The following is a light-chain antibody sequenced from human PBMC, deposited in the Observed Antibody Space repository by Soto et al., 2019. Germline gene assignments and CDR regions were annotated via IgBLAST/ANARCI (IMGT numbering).Light chain of an antibody. CDR2: STN. CDR3: LLYYGGAQPVV. V-gene: IGLV7-43*01. J-gene: IGLJ2*01. Sequence: QAVVTQEPSLTVSPGRTVTLTCASSTGAVTSGHYPNWFQQKPGQAPRALIYSTNKKHSWTPARVSGSLLGGKAALTLSGVQPEDEAEYYCLLYYGGAQPVVFGGGTKLTVL. CDR1: TGAVTSGHY.